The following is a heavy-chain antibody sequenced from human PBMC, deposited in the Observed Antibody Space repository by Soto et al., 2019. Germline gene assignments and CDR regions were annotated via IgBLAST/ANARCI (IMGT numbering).Heavy chain of an antibody. J-gene: IGHJ4*02. Sequence: GGSLRLSCAASGFTFSSYWMHWVRQAPGAGLVWVSRINSDGGDISYADSVKGRFTISRDNAKNTLYLQMNSLRVEDRAVYYCVRDGAYSYGLDFDYWGQGSLVTVSS. CDR1: GFTFSSYW. V-gene: IGHV3-74*01. D-gene: IGHD5-18*01. CDR3: VRDGAYSYGLDFDY. CDR2: INSDGGDI.